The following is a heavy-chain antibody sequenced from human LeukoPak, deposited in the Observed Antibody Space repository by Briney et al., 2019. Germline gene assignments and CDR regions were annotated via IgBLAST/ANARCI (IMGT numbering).Heavy chain of an antibody. CDR1: GFTFSGYD. Sequence: GGSLRLSCAASGFTFSGYDMSWVRQAPGKGLEWVSYTSSSSSTIYYADSVKSRFTISRDNAKNSLYLQMNSLRAEDTAVYYCARDVGQSGYVIYYYYYYMDVWGKGTTVTVSS. CDR3: ARDVGQSGYVIYYYYYYMDV. J-gene: IGHJ6*03. V-gene: IGHV3-48*04. CDR2: TSSSSSTI. D-gene: IGHD5-12*01.